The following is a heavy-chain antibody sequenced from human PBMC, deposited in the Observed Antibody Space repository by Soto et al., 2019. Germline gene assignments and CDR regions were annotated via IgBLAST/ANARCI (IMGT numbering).Heavy chain of an antibody. V-gene: IGHV4-4*07. CDR2: FSLSGTT. CDR3: ARGMTPPGAPAWYYFDS. J-gene: IGHJ4*02. CDR1: GASITGSFF. D-gene: IGHD2-8*02. Sequence: SETLSLTCTVSGASITGSFFWSWIRQPAGKGLEWIGRFSLSGTTNYNPSLRSRVTMSADVSKNKFSLRLTSVTAADTALYYCARGMTPPGAPAWYYFDSWGQGTLVTVS.